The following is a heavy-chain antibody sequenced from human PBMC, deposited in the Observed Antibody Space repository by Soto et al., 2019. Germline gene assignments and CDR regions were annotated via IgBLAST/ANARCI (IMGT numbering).Heavy chain of an antibody. CDR2: INAGNGNT. CDR3: AGSIVVVTALDY. D-gene: IGHD2-21*02. Sequence: GASVKVSCKASGYTFTSYAMHWVRQAPGQRLEWMGWINAGNGNTKYSQKFQGRVTITRDTSASTAYMELSSLRSEDTAVYYCAGSIVVVTALDYGARGTLVTVSS. J-gene: IGHJ4*02. V-gene: IGHV1-3*01. CDR1: GYTFTSYA.